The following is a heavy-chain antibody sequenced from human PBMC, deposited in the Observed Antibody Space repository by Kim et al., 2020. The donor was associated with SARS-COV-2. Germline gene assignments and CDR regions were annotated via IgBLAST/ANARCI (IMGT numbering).Heavy chain of an antibody. Sequence: TIYAEHSEKGRFTISRDNAKNSLSLQMNGLRDEEPAVYYCARDRGYSFDYWGQGTLVTVSS. D-gene: IGHD3-10*01. CDR3: ARDRGYSFDY. J-gene: IGHJ4*02. V-gene: IGHV3-48*02. CDR2: TI.